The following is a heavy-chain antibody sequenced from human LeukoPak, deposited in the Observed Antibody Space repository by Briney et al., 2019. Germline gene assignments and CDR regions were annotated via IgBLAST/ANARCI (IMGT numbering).Heavy chain of an antibody. CDR2: IIPIFGIA. D-gene: IGHD5-12*01. CDR1: GGTFSSYA. Sequence: SVKVSCKASGGTFSSYAISWVRQAPGQGLEWMGRIIPIFGIANYAQKFQGRVTITADKSTSTAYMELSSLRSEDTAVYYCARDLGSGYDLGFDYWGQGTLVTVST. J-gene: IGHJ4*02. V-gene: IGHV1-69*04. CDR3: ARDLGSGYDLGFDY.